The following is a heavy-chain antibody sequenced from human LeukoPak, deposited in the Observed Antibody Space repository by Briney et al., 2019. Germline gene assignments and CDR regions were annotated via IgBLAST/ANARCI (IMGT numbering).Heavy chain of an antibody. V-gene: IGHV3-23*01. CDR2: ITTSGAV. J-gene: IGHJ3*02. CDR3: AKDWGGIAVAGTDAFDI. D-gene: IGHD6-19*01. Sequence: GGSLRLSCAASGFTFSTYTMNWVRQAPGKGLQWVSSITTSGAVYYADSVKGRFTISRDNSKNTLYLQMNSLRAEDTAVYYCAKDWGGIAVAGTDAFDIWGQGTMVTVSS. CDR1: GFTFSTYT.